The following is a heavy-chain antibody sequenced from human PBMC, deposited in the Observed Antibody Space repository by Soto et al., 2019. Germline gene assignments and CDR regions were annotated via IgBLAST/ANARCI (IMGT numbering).Heavy chain of an antibody. CDR3: AREXXXXXYYFDY. J-gene: IGHJ4*02. CDR1: GGSISSGGYY. V-gene: IGHV4-31*03. Sequence: SETLSLTCTVSGGSISSGGYYWSWIRQHPGKGLEWIGYIYYSGSTYYNPSLKSRVTISVDTSKNQFSLKLSSVTAADTAVYYCAREXXXXXYYFDYWGQGTLVTVSS. CDR2: IYYSGST.